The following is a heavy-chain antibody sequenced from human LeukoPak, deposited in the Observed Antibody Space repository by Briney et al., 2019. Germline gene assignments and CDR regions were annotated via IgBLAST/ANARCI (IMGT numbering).Heavy chain of an antibody. CDR2: MNPGSGNT. Sequence: ASVKVSCKASGYTFTNSDINWVRQAAGQGLEWMGWMNPGSGNTGYARNFQGRVTMTRNTSISTAYMELSSLRSEDTAVYYCARYITMVRGGSWFDPWGQGTLVTVSS. V-gene: IGHV1-8*01. J-gene: IGHJ5*02. CDR3: ARYITMVRGGSWFDP. D-gene: IGHD3-10*01. CDR1: GYTFTNSD.